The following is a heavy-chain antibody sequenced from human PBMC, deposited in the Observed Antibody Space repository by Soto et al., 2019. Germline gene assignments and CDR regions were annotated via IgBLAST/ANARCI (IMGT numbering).Heavy chain of an antibody. CDR2: ISSSSSYI. J-gene: IGHJ3*02. D-gene: IGHD4-17*01. V-gene: IGHV3-21*01. Sequence: EVQLVESGGGLVKPGGSLRLSCAASGFTFSSYSMNWVRQAPGKGLEWVSSISSSSSYIYYADSVKGRFTISRDNAKNSLYLQMNSLGAEDTAVYYCARSYRDYGGDDAFDIWGQGTMVTVSS. CDR1: GFTFSSYS. CDR3: ARSYRDYGGDDAFDI.